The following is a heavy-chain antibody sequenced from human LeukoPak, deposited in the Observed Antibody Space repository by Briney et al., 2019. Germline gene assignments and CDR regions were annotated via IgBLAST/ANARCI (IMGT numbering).Heavy chain of an antibody. CDR3: ARAPRDGYNSGYFDY. CDR2: IGTAGDT. Sequence: GGPLRLSCAASGFTFSSYDMHWVRQATGKGLEWVSAIGTAGDTYYPGSVKGRFTISRENAKNSLYLQMNSLRAGDTAVYYCARAPRDGYNSGYFDYWGQGTLVTVSS. D-gene: IGHD5-24*01. CDR1: GFTFSSYD. V-gene: IGHV3-13*01. J-gene: IGHJ4*02.